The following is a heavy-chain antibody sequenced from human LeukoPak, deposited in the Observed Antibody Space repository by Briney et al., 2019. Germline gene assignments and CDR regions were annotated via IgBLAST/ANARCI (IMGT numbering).Heavy chain of an antibody. CDR3: ASANTVTSDSGFDY. J-gene: IGHJ4*02. CDR1: GFTFSSYS. D-gene: IGHD4-17*01. CDR2: ISSSSSYI. V-gene: IGHV3-21*01. Sequence: GGSLRLSCAASGFTFSSYSMNWVRQAPGKGLEWVSSISSSSSYIYYADSVKDRFTISRDNAKNSLYLQMNSLRAEDTAVYYCASANTVTSDSGFDYWGQGTLVTVSS.